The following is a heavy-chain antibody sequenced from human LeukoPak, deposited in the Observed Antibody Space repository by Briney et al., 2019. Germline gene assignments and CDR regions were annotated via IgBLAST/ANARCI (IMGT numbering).Heavy chain of an antibody. J-gene: IGHJ4*02. CDR2: MYYSGST. V-gene: IGHV4-61*05. CDR3: ARGSPLYYYDSSGYYDY. D-gene: IGHD3-22*01. Sequence: SETLSLTCTVSGGSISSSSHYWSWIRQSPGKGLEWIGYMYYSGSTNYNPSLKSRVTISADTSKNQFSLKLRSVTAADTAVYYCARGSPLYYYDSSGYYDYWGQGTLVTVSS. CDR1: GGSISSSSHY.